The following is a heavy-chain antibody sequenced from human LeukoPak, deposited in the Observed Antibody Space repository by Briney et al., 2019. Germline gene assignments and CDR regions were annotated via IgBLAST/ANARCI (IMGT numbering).Heavy chain of an antibody. Sequence: GGSPRLSCAASGFTFSSYGMSWVRQAPGKGLEWVSAISGTGNRTYYADSVKGRFTISRDNSKNTLYLQMNSLRAEDTAVYYCAKYYYDSSGYSDYWGQGTLVTVSS. CDR1: GFTFSSYG. V-gene: IGHV3-23*01. J-gene: IGHJ4*02. D-gene: IGHD3-22*01. CDR2: ISGTGNRT. CDR3: AKYYYDSSGYSDY.